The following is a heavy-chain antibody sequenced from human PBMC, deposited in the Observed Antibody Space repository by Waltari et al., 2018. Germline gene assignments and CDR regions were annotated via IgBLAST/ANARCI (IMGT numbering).Heavy chain of an antibody. Sequence: QVQLVQSGAEVKKPGASVKVSCKASGYTFTSYAMHWVRQAPGQRLEWMGWINAGNGNTKYSQKFQGRVTITRDTSASTAYMELSSLRSEDTAVYYCASAIPRRKLRYFDWSPGHDAFDIWGQGTMVTVSS. D-gene: IGHD3-9*01. CDR3: ASAIPRRKLRYFDWSPGHDAFDI. CDR1: GYTFTSYA. CDR2: INAGNGNT. J-gene: IGHJ3*02. V-gene: IGHV1-3*01.